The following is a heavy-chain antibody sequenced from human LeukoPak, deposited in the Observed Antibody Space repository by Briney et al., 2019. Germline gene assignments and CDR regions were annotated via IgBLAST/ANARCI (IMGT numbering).Heavy chain of an antibody. CDR3: ARASDPWLQLT. CDR2: IKQDGSEK. J-gene: IGHJ5*02. Sequence: GGSLRLSCAASGLTVSSNYMTWVRQAPGKGLEWVANIKQDGSEKRYADSVRGRFTVSRDNAHTSLYLQMSSLRAEDTALYYCARASDPWLQLTWGQGTLVTVSS. V-gene: IGHV3-7*05. CDR1: GLTVSSNY. D-gene: IGHD5-24*01.